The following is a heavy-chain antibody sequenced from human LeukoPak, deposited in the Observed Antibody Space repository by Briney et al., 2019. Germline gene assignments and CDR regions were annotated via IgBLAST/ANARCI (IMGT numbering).Heavy chain of an antibody. Sequence: GASVKVSCKASGYTFTGYYMHWVRLAPGQGLEWMGWINPNSGGTNYAQKFQGRVTMTRDTSISTAYMELSRLRSDDTAVYYCASDLEMATISSATVWGQGTLVTVSS. CDR1: GYTFTGYY. CDR2: INPNSGGT. V-gene: IGHV1-2*02. J-gene: IGHJ4*02. D-gene: IGHD5-24*01. CDR3: ASDLEMATISSATV.